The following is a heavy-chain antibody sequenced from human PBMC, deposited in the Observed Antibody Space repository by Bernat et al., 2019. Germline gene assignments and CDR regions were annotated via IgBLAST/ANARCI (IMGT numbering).Heavy chain of an antibody. CDR1: GFTFSSYS. J-gene: IGHJ6*02. V-gene: IGHV3-48*01. CDR2: ISSSSSTI. Sequence: EVQLVESGGGLVQPGGSLRLSCAASGFTFSSYSMNWVRQAPGKGLEWVSYISSSSSTIYYADSVKGRFIISRDNAKNSLYLQMNSLRAEDTAVYYCARDQDPYYYYGMDVWGQGTTVTVSS. CDR3: ARDQDPYYYYGMDV.